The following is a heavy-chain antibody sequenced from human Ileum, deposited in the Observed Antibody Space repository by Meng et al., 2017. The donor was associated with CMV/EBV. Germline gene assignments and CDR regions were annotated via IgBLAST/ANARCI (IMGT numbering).Heavy chain of an antibody. V-gene: IGHV3-30*02. CDR1: GFAFNAHS. D-gene: IGHD3-16*01. CDR3: ATDRAQSGGYYFDF. CDR2: IRFDGSNE. J-gene: IGHJ4*02. Sequence: GESLKISCAASGFAFNAHSVHWVRQFPGQGLEWVAFIRFDGSNENYADSVRGRFIISRDNSKNTLSLQMNILRPEDTAVYFCATDRAQSGGYYFDFWGQGTLVTVS.